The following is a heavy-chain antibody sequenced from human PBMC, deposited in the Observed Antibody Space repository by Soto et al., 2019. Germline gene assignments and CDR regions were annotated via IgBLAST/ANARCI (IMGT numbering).Heavy chain of an antibody. V-gene: IGHV4-59*01. CDR1: GGSISSYY. CDR3: ARAPSLYYMDV. J-gene: IGHJ6*03. CDR2: IYYSGST. Sequence: SETLSLTCTVSGGSISSYYWSWIRQPPGKGLEWIGYIYYSGSTNYNPSLKSRVTISVDTSKNQFSLKLSSVTAADTAVYYCARAPSLYYMDVWGKGTTVTVSS.